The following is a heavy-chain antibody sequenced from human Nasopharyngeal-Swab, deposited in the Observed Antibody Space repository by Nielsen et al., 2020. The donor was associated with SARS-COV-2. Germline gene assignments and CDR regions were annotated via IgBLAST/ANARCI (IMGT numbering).Heavy chain of an antibody. J-gene: IGHJ4*02. CDR3: ARGLESPWDY. V-gene: IGHV4-34*01. CDR2: INHSGST. Sequence: SETLSLTCAVYGGSFSGYYWSWIRQPPGKGLEWIGEINHSGSTNYNPSLKSRVTMTRDTSTSTVYMELSSLRSEDTAVYYCARGLESPWDYWGQGTLVTVSS. D-gene: IGHD1-26*01. CDR1: GGSFSGYY.